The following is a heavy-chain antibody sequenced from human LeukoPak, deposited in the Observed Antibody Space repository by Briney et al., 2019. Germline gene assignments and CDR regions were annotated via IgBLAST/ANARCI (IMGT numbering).Heavy chain of an antibody. J-gene: IGHJ4*02. V-gene: IGHV1-2*02. CDR3: ARGGITMVRGVISPFGY. CDR1: GYTFTDYY. Sequence: ASVKVSCKTSGYTFTDYYIHWVRQAPGQGLEWMGWINPNSGGTNYAQKFQGRVTMTRDTSISTAYMELSRLRSDDTAVYYCARGGITMVRGVISPFGYWGQGTLVTVSS. CDR2: INPNSGGT. D-gene: IGHD3-10*01.